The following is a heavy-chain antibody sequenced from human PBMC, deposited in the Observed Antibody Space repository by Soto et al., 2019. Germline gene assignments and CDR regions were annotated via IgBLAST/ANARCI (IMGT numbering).Heavy chain of an antibody. V-gene: IGHV3-21*01. Sequence: GGSLRLSCAASGFTFSSYAMNWVRQTQEKGLEWVSSISSTSSYTHYSDSVKGRFTISRDNANNSLFLQMNNLRAEDTATYYCARDLALAGNYWGQGVLVTVSS. CDR1: GFTFSSYA. CDR3: ARDLALAGNY. J-gene: IGHJ4*02. CDR2: ISSTSSYT. D-gene: IGHD6-19*01.